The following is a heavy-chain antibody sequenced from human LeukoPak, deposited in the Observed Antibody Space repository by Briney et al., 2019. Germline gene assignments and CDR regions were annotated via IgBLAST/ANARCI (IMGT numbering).Heavy chain of an antibody. D-gene: IGHD1-7*01. Sequence: GGSLRLSCAASGFTFSSYWMSWVRQAPGKGLEWVANIKQDGSEKYYVDSVKGRFTISRDNAKNSLYLQMNSLRAEDTAVYYCARTSYNWNYFNWFDPWGQGTLVTVSS. CDR2: IKQDGSEK. CDR1: GFTFSSYW. CDR3: ARTSYNWNYFNWFDP. V-gene: IGHV3-7*01. J-gene: IGHJ5*02.